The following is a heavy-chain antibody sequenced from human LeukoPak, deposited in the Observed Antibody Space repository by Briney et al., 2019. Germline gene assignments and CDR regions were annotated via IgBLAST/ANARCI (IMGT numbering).Heavy chain of an antibody. D-gene: IGHD5-18*01. Sequence: GESLKISCQGSGYSFTSYWIGWVRQMPGKGLEWMGIIYPGDSDTKYSPSFQGQVTISADKSISTAYLQWSSLKASDTAMYYCARGWGDTAYAFDIWGQGTMVTVSS. CDR2: IYPGDSDT. V-gene: IGHV5-51*01. CDR1: GYSFTSYW. J-gene: IGHJ3*02. CDR3: ARGWGDTAYAFDI.